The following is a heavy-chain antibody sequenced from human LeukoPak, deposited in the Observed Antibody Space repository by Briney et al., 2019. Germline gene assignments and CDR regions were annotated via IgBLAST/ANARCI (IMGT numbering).Heavy chain of an antibody. Sequence: PSETLSLTCAVYGGSFSGYYWSCIRQPPGKGLEWIGEINHSGSTNYNPSLKSRVTISVDTSKNQFYLKLSSVTAADTAVYYCARQRNTMVRGQLDYWGQGTLVTVSS. D-gene: IGHD3-10*01. CDR1: GGSFSGYY. CDR2: INHSGST. V-gene: IGHV4-34*01. CDR3: ARQRNTMVRGQLDY. J-gene: IGHJ4*02.